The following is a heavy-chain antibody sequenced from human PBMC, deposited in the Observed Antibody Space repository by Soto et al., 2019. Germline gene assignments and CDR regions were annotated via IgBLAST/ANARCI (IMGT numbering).Heavy chain of an antibody. J-gene: IGHJ5*02. D-gene: IGHD3-22*01. V-gene: IGHV1-69*12. CDR2: IIPIFGTA. CDR3: ARAGKVVTKGWWFDP. Sequence: QVQLVQSGAEVKKPGSSVKVSCKASGGTFSSYAISWVRQAPGQGLEWMGGIIPIFGTANYAQKFQGRVTIXXDXSXXTAYMELSSLRSEDTAVYYCARAGKVVTKGWWFDPWGQGTLVTVSS. CDR1: GGTFSSYA.